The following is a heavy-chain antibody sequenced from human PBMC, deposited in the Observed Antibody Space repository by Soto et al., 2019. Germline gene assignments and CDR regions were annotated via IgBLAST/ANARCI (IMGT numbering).Heavy chain of an antibody. J-gene: IGHJ4*02. CDR3: ASHYGSGSYYPLPFDY. CDR2: IDPSDSYT. D-gene: IGHD3-10*01. V-gene: IGHV5-10-1*01. CDR1: GYSFTSYW. Sequence: GESLKISCKGSGYSFTSYWISWVRQMPGKGLEWMGRIDPSDSYTNYSPSFQGHVTISADKSISTAYLQWSSLKASDTAMYYCASHYGSGSYYPLPFDYWGQGTLVTVSS.